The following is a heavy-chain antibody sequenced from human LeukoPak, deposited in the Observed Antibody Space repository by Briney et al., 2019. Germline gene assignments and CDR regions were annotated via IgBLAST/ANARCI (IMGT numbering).Heavy chain of an antibody. CDR2: MNPNSGNT. V-gene: IGHV1-8*02. CDR1: GYTFTGYY. D-gene: IGHD3-22*01. Sequence: GASVKVSCKASGYTFTGYYMHWVRQAPGQGLEWMGWMNPNSGNTGYAQKFQGRVTMTRNTSISTAYMELSSLRSEDTAVYYCARSYDSSGYYLSWGQGTLVTVSS. J-gene: IGHJ4*02. CDR3: ARSYDSSGYYLS.